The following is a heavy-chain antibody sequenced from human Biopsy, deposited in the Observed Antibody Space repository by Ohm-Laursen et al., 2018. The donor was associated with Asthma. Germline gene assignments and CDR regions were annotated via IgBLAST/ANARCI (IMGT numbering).Heavy chain of an antibody. CDR2: ISVYNGNT. CDR3: ARAVDYSHYYGIDV. D-gene: IGHD3-10*01. CDR1: GYTFNSAG. V-gene: IGHV1-18*01. Sequence: GASVTVSCKTSGYTFNSAGITWVRQAPGQGLEWVGWISVYNGNTKVAQKLQDRVTMITDTSTSTAYMELRSLRSDDTAVYFCARAVDYSHYYGIDVWGQGTTVTVS. J-gene: IGHJ6*02.